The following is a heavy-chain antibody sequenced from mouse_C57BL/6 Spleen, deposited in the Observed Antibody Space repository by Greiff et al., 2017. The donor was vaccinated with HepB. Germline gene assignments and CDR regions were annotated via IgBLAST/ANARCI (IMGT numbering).Heavy chain of an antibody. V-gene: IGHV5-9-1*02. CDR2: ISSGGDYI. CDR3: TRDPAQAFYFDY. CDR1: GFTFSSYA. D-gene: IGHD3-2*02. Sequence: EVKLVESGEGLVKPGGSLKLSCAASGFTFSSYAMSWVRQTPEKRLEWVAYISSGGDYIYYADTVKGRFTISRYNARNTLYLQMSSLKSEDTAMYYCTRDPAQAFYFDYWGQGTTLTVSS. J-gene: IGHJ2*01.